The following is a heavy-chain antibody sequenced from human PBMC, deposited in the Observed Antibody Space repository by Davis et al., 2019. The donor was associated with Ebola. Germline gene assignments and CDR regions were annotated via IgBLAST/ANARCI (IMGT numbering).Heavy chain of an antibody. J-gene: IGHJ5*02. CDR3: AKGGRDIVVVVAATPFDP. Sequence: GGSLRLSCAASGFTFSSYAMSWVRQAPGKGLEWVSAISGSGGSTFYADSVKGRFTISRDNSKNTLYRQMNSVRAEDTAVYYCAKGGRDIVVVVAATPFDPWGQGTLVTVSS. CDR1: GFTFSSYA. CDR2: ISGSGGST. D-gene: IGHD2-15*01. V-gene: IGHV3-23*01.